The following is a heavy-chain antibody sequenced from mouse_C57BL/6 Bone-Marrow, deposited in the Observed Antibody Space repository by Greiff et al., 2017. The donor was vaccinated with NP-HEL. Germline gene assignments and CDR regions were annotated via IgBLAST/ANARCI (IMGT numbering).Heavy chain of an antibody. CDR3: ARIYFDY. V-gene: IGHV1-69*01. CDR1: GYTFTSYW. CDR2: IDPSDSYT. Sequence: QVQLQQPGAELVMPGASVKLSCKASGYTFTSYWMHWVKQRPGQGVEWIGEIDPSDSYTNYNQKFKGKSTLTVDKSSSTAYMQLSSLTSEDSAVYYCARIYFDYWGQGTTLTVSS. J-gene: IGHJ2*01.